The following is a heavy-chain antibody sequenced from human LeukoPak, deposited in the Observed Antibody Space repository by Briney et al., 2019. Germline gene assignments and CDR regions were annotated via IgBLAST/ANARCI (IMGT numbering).Heavy chain of an antibody. D-gene: IGHD2-15*01. V-gene: IGHV3-21*01. CDR2: IISSSSYI. J-gene: IGHJ5*02. CDR3: ARDIPTHCSGGSCHGTPWFDP. Sequence: GGSLRLSCAASGFTFSSYSMNWVRQAPGKGLEWVSSIISSSSYIYYADSVKGRFTISRDNAKNSLYLQMNSLRAEDTAVYYCARDIPTHCSGGSCHGTPWFDPWGQGTLVTVSS. CDR1: GFTFSSYS.